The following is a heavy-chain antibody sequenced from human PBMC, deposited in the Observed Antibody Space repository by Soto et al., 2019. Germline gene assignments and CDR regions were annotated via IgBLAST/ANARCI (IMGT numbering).Heavy chain of an antibody. CDR1: GGSISSSSYY. CDR2: IYYSGST. J-gene: IGHJ5*02. D-gene: IGHD1-26*01. V-gene: IGHV4-39*01. CDR3: ARGGGSYYRFWFDP. Sequence: PSETLSLTCTVSGGSISSSSYYWGWIRQPPGKGLEWIGCIYYSGSTYYNPSLKSRVTISVDTSKNQFSLKLSSVTAADTAVYYCARGGGSYYRFWFDPWGQGTLVTVSS.